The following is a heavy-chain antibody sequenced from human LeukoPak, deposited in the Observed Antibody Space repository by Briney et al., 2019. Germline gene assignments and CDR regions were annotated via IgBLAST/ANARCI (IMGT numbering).Heavy chain of an antibody. D-gene: IGHD4-17*01. J-gene: IGHJ6*02. CDR1: GFTVSSNY. CDR2: IYSGGST. V-gene: IGHV3-66*01. Sequence: GSLRLSCAASGFTVSSNYMSWVRQAPGKGLEWVSVIYSGGSTYYADSVKGRFTISGDNSKNTLYLQMNSLRAEDTAVYYCARDYDGDHYYYYGMDVWGQGTTVTVSS. CDR3: ARDYDGDHYYYYGMDV.